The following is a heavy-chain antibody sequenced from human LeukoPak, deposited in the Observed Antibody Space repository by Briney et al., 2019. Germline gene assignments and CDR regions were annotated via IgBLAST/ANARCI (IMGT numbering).Heavy chain of an antibody. CDR3: AKDIGGYGLGPDFDY. Sequence: GGSLNLSFAPSGFTFSSYTINWVPKPPGKSLKWVSSISSSSSYIYYADSVKGRFTISRDNAKNSLYLQMNSLRAEDTALYYCAKDIGGYGLGPDFDYWGQGTLVTVSS. V-gene: IGHV3-21*04. CDR1: GFTFSSYT. D-gene: IGHD3-10*01. CDR2: ISSSSSYI. J-gene: IGHJ4*02.